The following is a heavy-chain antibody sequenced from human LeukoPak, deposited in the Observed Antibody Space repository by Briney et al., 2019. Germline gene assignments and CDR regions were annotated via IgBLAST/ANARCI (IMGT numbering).Heavy chain of an antibody. Sequence: GGSLRLSCAASGFTFSSYSMNWVRQAPGKGLEWVSSISSSSSYIYYADSVKGRFTISRDNAKNSLYLQINSLRAEDTAVYYCARGAPTVVTRTNWFDPWGQGTLVTVSS. V-gene: IGHV3-21*01. D-gene: IGHD4-23*01. CDR3: ARGAPTVVTRTNWFDP. J-gene: IGHJ5*02. CDR2: ISSSSSYI. CDR1: GFTFSSYS.